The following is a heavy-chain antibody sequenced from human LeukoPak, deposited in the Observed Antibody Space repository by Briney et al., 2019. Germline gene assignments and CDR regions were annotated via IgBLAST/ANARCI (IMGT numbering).Heavy chain of an antibody. CDR1: GGSFSGYY. CDR2: IYYSGST. Sequence: SETLSLTCAVYGGSFSGYYWSWIRQPPGKGLEWIGSIYYSGSTYYNPSLKSRVTISVDTSKNQFSLKPSSVTAADTAVYYCARGQQWLVPVDYWGQGTLVTVSS. D-gene: IGHD6-19*01. J-gene: IGHJ4*02. CDR3: ARGQQWLVPVDY. V-gene: IGHV4-34*01.